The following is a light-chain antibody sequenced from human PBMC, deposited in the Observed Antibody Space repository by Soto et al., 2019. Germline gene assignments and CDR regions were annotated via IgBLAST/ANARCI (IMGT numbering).Light chain of an antibody. CDR1: QSVSSTF. CDR2: GAS. Sequence: EIVLTQSPGSLSLSPGERATLSCRASQSVSSTFFAWYQQRPGQAPRLLMYGASSRATGIPERLSGSGSGRDFTLTISRLEPEDFGVYYCQQFESPVTFGQGTKVDIK. CDR3: QQFESPVT. V-gene: IGKV3-20*01. J-gene: IGKJ1*01.